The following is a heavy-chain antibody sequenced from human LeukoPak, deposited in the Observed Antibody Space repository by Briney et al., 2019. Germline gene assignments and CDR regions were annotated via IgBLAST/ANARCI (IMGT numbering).Heavy chain of an antibody. CDR2: ISYDRSKN. J-gene: IGHJ3*02. D-gene: IGHD3-3*01. Sequence: GRSLRLSCAASGFTFSSYGMHWVRQAPGKGLEWVAVISYDRSKNSYVDSVKGRFIISRDNSKNTMYLQMNSLRAEDTAVYYCAEGFWMSAFDIWGQGTMVTVSS. CDR3: AEGFWMSAFDI. CDR1: GFTFSSYG. V-gene: IGHV3-30*18.